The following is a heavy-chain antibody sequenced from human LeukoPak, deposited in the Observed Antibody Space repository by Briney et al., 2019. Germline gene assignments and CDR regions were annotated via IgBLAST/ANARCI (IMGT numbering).Heavy chain of an antibody. J-gene: IGHJ6*03. CDR3: ARVVVAATPTHYYYYYMDV. Sequence: GGSLRLSCAASGFSFGNHAMIWVRQAAGKGLEWVSIISNIGDDTHYADSVKGRFTISRDNSKNTLYLQMNSLRAEDTAVYYCARVVVAATPTHYYYYYMDVWGKGTTVTISS. V-gene: IGHV3-23*01. CDR2: ISNIGDDT. D-gene: IGHD2-15*01. CDR1: GFSFGNHA.